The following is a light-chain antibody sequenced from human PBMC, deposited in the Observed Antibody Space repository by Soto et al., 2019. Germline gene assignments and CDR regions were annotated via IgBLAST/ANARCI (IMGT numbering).Light chain of an antibody. CDR1: QSISSY. Sequence: DIQMTQSPSSLSASVGDRVTITCRASQSISSYLNWYQQKPGKAPKLLIYAASSLQSGVPSRFSGSGSGTDFTPTISSLQPEDFATYYCQQSYSTLGITSGGGTKVEIK. CDR3: QQSYSTLGIT. J-gene: IGKJ4*01. V-gene: IGKV1-39*01. CDR2: AAS.